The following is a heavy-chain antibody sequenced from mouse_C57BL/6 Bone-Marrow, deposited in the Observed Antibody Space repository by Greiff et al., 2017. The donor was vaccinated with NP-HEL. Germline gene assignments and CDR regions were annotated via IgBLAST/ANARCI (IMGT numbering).Heavy chain of an antibody. V-gene: IGHV1-19*01. CDR3: ARQIYYGYAWFAY. CDR1: GYTFTDYY. CDR2: INPYNGGT. D-gene: IGHD2-2*01. J-gene: IGHJ3*01. Sequence: VQLQQSGPVLVKPGASVKMSCKASGYTFTDYYMNWVKQSHGKSLEWIGVINPYNGGTSYNQKFKGKATLTVDKSSSTAYMGLNSLTSEDSAVYYCARQIYYGYAWFAYWGQGTLVTVSA.